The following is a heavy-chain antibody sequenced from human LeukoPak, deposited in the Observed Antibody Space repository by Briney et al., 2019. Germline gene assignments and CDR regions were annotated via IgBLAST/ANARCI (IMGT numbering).Heavy chain of an antibody. V-gene: IGHV3-74*01. Sequence: GGSLRLSCAASGFTFSNYWMHWVRQAPGKGLVWVSRINTDGSSTSYVDSVKGRFTISRDNSKNTLYLQMNSLRADDTALYYCAQDISCFAFHMWGLGTRVTVSS. CDR3: AQDISCFAFHM. D-gene: IGHD2-15*01. CDR2: INTDGSST. CDR1: GFTFSNYW. J-gene: IGHJ3*02.